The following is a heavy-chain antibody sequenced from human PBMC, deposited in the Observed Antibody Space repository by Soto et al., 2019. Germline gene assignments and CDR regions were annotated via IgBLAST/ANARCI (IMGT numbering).Heavy chain of an antibody. J-gene: IGHJ6*02. CDR2: INHSGST. CDR3: ARAYYYGSGRGRSMDV. CDR1: GGSFIGYY. V-gene: IGHV4-34*01. Sequence: SETLSLPCAVYGGSFIGYYWTWIRQPPGTGLEWIGEINHSGSTNQNPSLKSRVTISVDTSKNQFSLKLSSVTAADTAVYYCARAYYYGSGRGRSMDVWGQGTTVTVSS. D-gene: IGHD3-10*01.